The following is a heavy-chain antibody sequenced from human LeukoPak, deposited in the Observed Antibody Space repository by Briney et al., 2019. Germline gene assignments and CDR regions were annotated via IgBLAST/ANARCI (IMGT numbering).Heavy chain of an antibody. CDR1: GGSISTYY. D-gene: IGHD1-26*01. CDR2: IYYSGSS. J-gene: IGHJ4*02. CDR3: ARGYSGSYYYFDY. V-gene: IGHV4-59*01. Sequence: SGTLSLTCTVSGGSISTYYWSWIRQPPGKGLEWIGYIYYSGSSKYNPSLESRLTTSVDTSKNQFSLKLSSVTAADTAVYFCARGYSGSYYYFDYWGQGTLVTVSS.